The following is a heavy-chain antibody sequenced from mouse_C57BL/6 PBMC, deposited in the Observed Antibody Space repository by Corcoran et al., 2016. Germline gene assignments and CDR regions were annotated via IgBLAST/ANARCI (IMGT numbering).Heavy chain of an antibody. D-gene: IGHD1-1*01. CDR1: GYTFTDYN. Sequence: EVLLEPSGPERVKLGASVKIPGKASGYTFTDYNMEWVKQSHGKSLEWIGDINPNNGGTIYNQKFKGKATLTVDKSSSTAYMELRRLTSEDTAVYDCVRAYYYGSSYPCWYVDVWGTGTTVTVSS. J-gene: IGHJ1*03. CDR2: INPNNGGT. CDR3: VRAYYYGSSYPCWYVDV. V-gene: IGHV1-18*01.